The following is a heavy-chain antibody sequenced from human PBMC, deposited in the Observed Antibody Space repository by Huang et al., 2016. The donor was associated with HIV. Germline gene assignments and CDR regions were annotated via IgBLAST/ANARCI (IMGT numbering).Heavy chain of an antibody. J-gene: IGHJ6*03. CDR1: GGSFSGYY. Sequence: QVQLQQWGAGLLRPSETLSLTCAVYGGSFSGYYGTWIRQPPGKGLEWIGEINHRESTNYNPSLKSQVTISVDTSRNQFSLTVTSVTAADTAVYYCARGQGGYYYYYMDVWGKGTTVTVSS. CDR2: INHREST. V-gene: IGHV4-34*01. CDR3: ARGQGGYYYYYMDV.